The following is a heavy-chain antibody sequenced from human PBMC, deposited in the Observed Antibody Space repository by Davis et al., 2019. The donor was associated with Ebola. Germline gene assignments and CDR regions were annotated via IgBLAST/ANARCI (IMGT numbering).Heavy chain of an antibody. V-gene: IGHV1-69*10. CDR3: ARALPTTGTYFDY. D-gene: IGHD1-1*01. CDR2: IIPILGIA. Sequence: SVKVSCKASGYTFTSYYMHWVRQAPGQGLEWMGGIIPILGIANYAQKFQGRVTITADKSTSTAYMELSSLRSEDTAVYYCARALPTTGTYFDYWGQGTLVTVSS. CDR1: GYTFTSYY. J-gene: IGHJ4*02.